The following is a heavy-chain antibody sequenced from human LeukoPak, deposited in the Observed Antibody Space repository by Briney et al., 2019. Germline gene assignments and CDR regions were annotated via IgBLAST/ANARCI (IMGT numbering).Heavy chain of an antibody. CDR1: GYTFTSYA. V-gene: IGHV1-3*01. J-gene: IGHJ5*02. CDR3: ARDPTIFGVVIIRNWFDP. D-gene: IGHD3-3*01. Sequence: ASVKVSCKASGYTFTSYAMHWVRQAPGQRLEWMGWINAGNGNTKYSQKFQGRVTITRDTSASTAYMELSSLRSEDTAVYYCARDPTIFGVVIIRNWFDPWGQGTLVTVSS. CDR2: INAGNGNT.